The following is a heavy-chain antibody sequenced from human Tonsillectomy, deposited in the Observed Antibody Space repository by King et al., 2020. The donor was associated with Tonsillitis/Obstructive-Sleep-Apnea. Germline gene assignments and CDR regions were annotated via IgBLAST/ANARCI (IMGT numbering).Heavy chain of an antibody. CDR2: ISGGGGST. CDR1: RSTFRSYS. J-gene: IGHJ4*02. Sequence: VQLVESWGGLVQPGGSLRLSCAASRSTFRSYSMIGVRQAPGEGLEWVSTISGGGGSTYYADSVKGRFTISRDNSKNTLYLQMNSLRAEDTAVYYCAKAMVQGIIITIFDYWGQGTLVTVSS. CDR3: AKAMVQGIIITIFDY. D-gene: IGHD3-10*01. V-gene: IGHV3-23*04.